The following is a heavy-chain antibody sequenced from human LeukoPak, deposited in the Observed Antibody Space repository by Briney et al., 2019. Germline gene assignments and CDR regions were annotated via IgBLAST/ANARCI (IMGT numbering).Heavy chain of an antibody. Sequence: SETLSLTCAVYGGSFSGYYWSWIRQPPGKGLEWIGEINHSGSTNYNPSLKSRVTISVDTSKNQFSLRLSSMTAADTAVYYCARVRWVGQQLVPLYYFDYWGQGTLVTVSS. V-gene: IGHV4-34*01. CDR2: INHSGST. CDR1: GGSFSGYY. J-gene: IGHJ4*02. CDR3: ARVRWVGQQLVPLYYFDY. D-gene: IGHD6-13*01.